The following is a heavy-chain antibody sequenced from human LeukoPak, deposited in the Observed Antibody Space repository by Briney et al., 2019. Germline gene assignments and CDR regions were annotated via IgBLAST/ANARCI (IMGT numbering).Heavy chain of an antibody. D-gene: IGHD3-22*01. J-gene: IGHJ4*02. CDR2: INPNSGGT. CDR3: ARGPGYYDSSGYYYGP. CDR1: GYTFTGYY. Sequence: GASVKVSCKASGYTFTGYYMHWVRQAPGQGLEWVGWINPNSGGTYYAQKFQGRVTMTRDTSISTAYMELSRLRSDDTAVYYCARGPGYYDSSGYYYGPWGQGTLVTVSS. V-gene: IGHV1-2*02.